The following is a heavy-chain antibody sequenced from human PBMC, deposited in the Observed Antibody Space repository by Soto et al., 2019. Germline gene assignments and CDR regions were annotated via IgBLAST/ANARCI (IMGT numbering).Heavy chain of an antibody. V-gene: IGHV3-23*01. CDR3: AKERVPACYGVVCYGMDV. CDR2: ISGSGGST. J-gene: IGHJ6*02. CDR1: GFTFSSYA. Sequence: GGSLRLSCAASGFTFSSYAMSWVRQAPGKGLEWVSAISGSGGSTYYADSVKGRFTISRDNSKNTLYLQMNSLRAEDTAVYYCAKERVPACYGVVCYGMDVWGQGTTVTVSS. D-gene: IGHD2-2*01.